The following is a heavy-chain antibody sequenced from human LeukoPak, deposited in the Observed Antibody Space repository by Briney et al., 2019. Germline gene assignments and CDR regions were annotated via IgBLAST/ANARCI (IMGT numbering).Heavy chain of an antibody. CDR3: ARVPIRERESYFDY. CDR1: GGSISSSNW. J-gene: IGHJ4*02. Sequence: PSETLSLTCAVSGGSISSSNWWSWIRQPPGKGLEWIGYIYYSGSTYYNPSLKSRVTISVDTSKNQFSLKLSSVTAADTAVYYCARVPIRERESYFDYWGQGTLVTVSS. D-gene: IGHD1-1*01. V-gene: IGHV4-30-4*01. CDR2: IYYSGST.